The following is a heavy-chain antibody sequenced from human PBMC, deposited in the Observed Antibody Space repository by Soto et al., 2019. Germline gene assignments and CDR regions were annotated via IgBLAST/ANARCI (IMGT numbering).Heavy chain of an antibody. CDR2: IVPMFGTS. CDR3: NRGSEYDFWSGYL. CDR1: GGTSTRYA. J-gene: IGHJ4*02. V-gene: IGHV1-69*06. Sequence: QERLVQSGAEVRKPGSSGKVSCKVTGGTSTRYAINWVRQAPGQGLEWMGGIVPMFGTSKYAQKFQGRVTITADTSTNIAYMELRSLRSEDTAVYYCNRGSEYDFWSGYLWGQGNLVSVSS. D-gene: IGHD3-3*01.